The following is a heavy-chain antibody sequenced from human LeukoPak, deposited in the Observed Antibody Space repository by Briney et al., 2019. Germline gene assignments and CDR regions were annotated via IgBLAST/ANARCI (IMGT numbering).Heavy chain of an antibody. Sequence: GGSLRLSCAASGFTFRSYSMNWVRQAPGKGLEWVSYIRSSSSSIYYADSVKGRFTISRDNAKNSLYLQMNSLRAEDTAVYYCARDIAAAGTGYWGQGTLVTVSS. V-gene: IGHV3-48*01. CDR2: IRSSSSSI. CDR3: ARDIAAAGTGY. J-gene: IGHJ4*02. D-gene: IGHD6-13*01. CDR1: GFTFRSYS.